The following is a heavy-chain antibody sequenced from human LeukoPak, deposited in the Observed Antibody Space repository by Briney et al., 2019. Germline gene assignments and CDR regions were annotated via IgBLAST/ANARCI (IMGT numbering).Heavy chain of an antibody. Sequence: GESLKISCEGSGDSFNDYWIGWVRQMSGKGLEWMGIIYPGDSNTRYSPSFQGQVTISADKSIYTAYLQRSSLRPSDTGIYYCARRIAAAGNAFDIWGHGTRASVSP. D-gene: IGHD6-13*01. J-gene: IGHJ3*02. CDR2: IYPGDSNT. V-gene: IGHV5-51*01. CDR3: ARRIAAAGNAFDI. CDR1: GDSFNDYW.